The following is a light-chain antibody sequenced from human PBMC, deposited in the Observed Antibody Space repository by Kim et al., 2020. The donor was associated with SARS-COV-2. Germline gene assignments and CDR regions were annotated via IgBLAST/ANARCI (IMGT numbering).Light chain of an antibody. CDR2: DVS. Sequence: GQSVPIASTGTSSDVGFYNYVSWYQQHPGKAPKLMIYDVSKRPSGVPDRFSGSKSGNTASLTISGLQAEDEGDYYCCSYAGSYTLIFGGGTQLTVL. CDR1: SSDVGFYNY. V-gene: IGLV2-11*01. J-gene: IGLJ2*01. CDR3: CSYAGSYTLI.